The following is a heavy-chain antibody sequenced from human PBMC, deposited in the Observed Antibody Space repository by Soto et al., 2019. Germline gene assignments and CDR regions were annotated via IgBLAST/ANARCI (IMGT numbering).Heavy chain of an antibody. J-gene: IGHJ5*02. V-gene: IGHV4-39*01. D-gene: IGHD1-1*01. CDR3: ARRHCHSHNCVPRDP. CDR1: GGSISDDTYY. Sequence: QLQLQESGPGLVKPSETLSLTCTVSGGSISDDTYYWGWIRQPPGKGLEWIGSMYYSGTSSYNPSIKSRVCMSVDKSKKQLSLRLTSVTAADTAVYDWARRHCHSHNCVPRDPWGQGTLVPVSS. CDR2: MYYSGTS.